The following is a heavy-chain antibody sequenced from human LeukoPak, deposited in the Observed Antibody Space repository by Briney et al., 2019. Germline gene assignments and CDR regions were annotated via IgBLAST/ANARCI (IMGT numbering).Heavy chain of an antibody. J-gene: IGHJ4*02. D-gene: IGHD6-13*01. CDR1: GYTLTELS. CDR3: ALYSSTWY. CDR2: FDPEDGET. V-gene: IGHV1-24*01. Sequence: GASVKVSCKVSGYTLTELSMHWVRQAPGKGLEWMGGFDPEDGETIYAQKFQGRVTMTEDTSTSTVFMEVNSLRSEDTAVYYCALYSSTWYWGQGTLVTVSS.